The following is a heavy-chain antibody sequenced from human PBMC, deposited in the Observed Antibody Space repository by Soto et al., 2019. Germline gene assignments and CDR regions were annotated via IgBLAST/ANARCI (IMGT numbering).Heavy chain of an antibody. CDR1: GYTLTELS. CDR3: ARGGIPGQSVAGTHPADY. D-gene: IGHD6-19*01. J-gene: IGHJ4*02. CDR2: IDPEDGET. V-gene: IGHV1-24*01. Sequence: ASVKVSCKVSGYTLTELSMHWVRQAPGKRLEWMGGIDPEDGETIYAQKFQGRVTITGDTSANTAYMELRSLTSDDTAVYYCARGGIPGQSVAGTHPADYWGQGTLVTVSS.